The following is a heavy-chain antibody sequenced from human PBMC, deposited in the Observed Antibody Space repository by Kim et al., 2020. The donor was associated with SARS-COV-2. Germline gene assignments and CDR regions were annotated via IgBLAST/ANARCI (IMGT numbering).Heavy chain of an antibody. V-gene: IGHV5-51*01. J-gene: IGHJ5*02. CDR2: IYPQNFDT. CDR3: ARRRYYDSLFGP. Sequence: GESLKISRQGSGSIFTDYWIGWVRQVPGKGLEWMGIIYPQNFDTQYSPPFQGHVTISVDNSISTAYLQWTSLKASDTAVYFCARRRYYDSLFGPWGQGTL. D-gene: IGHD3-9*01. CDR1: GSIFTDYW.